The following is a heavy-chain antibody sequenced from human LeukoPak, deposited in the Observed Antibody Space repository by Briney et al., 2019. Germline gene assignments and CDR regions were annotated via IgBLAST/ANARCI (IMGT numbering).Heavy chain of an antibody. V-gene: IGHV3-9*01. D-gene: IGHD6-13*01. Sequence: GRSLRLSCAASGFTFDDYAMHWVRQAPGKGLEWVSGISWNSGSIGYADSVKGRFTISRDNAKNSLYLQMNSLRAEDTAVYYCARASSPVYYYYGMDVWGQGTTVTVSS. J-gene: IGHJ6*02. CDR2: ISWNSGSI. CDR1: GFTFDDYA. CDR3: ARASSPVYYYYGMDV.